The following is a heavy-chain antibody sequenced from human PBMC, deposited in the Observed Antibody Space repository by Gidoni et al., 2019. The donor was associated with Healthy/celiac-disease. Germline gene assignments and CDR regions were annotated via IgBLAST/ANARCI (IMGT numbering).Heavy chain of an antibody. CDR3: ARALIGYCSGGSCYPAYFDY. CDR2: IYSGGST. Sequence: EVQLEESGGGLIQPGGSLRLSCAASGFTVSSNYMSWVRQAPGKGLEWVSVIYSGGSTYYADSVKGRFTISRDNSKNTLYLQMNSLRAEDTAVYYCARALIGYCSGGSCYPAYFDYWGQGTLVTVSS. D-gene: IGHD2-15*01. J-gene: IGHJ4*02. V-gene: IGHV3-53*01. CDR1: GFTVSSNY.